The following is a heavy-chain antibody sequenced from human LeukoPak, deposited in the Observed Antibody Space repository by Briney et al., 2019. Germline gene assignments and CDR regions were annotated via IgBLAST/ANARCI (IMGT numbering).Heavy chain of an antibody. CDR1: GGSISSGGYY. D-gene: IGHD3-10*01. CDR2: IYHSGST. J-gene: IGHJ6*03. V-gene: IGHV4-30-2*01. Sequence: SQTLSLTCTVSGGSISSGGYYWSWIRQPPGKGLEWIGYIYHSGSTYYNPSLKSRVTISVDRSKNQFSLKLSSVTAADTAVYYCARDLFGSGSSPAAFYYYYMDVWGKGTTVTVSS. CDR3: ARDLFGSGSSPAAFYYYYMDV.